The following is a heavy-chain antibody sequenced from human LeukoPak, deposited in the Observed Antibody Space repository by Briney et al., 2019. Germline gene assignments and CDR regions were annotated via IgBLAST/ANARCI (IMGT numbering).Heavy chain of an antibody. CDR2: INPNSGGT. CDR3: AREIGYYDRSKAFDI. V-gene: IGHV1-2*02. CDR1: GYTFTGYY. D-gene: IGHD3-22*01. J-gene: IGHJ3*02. Sequence: ASVKVSCKASGYTFTGYYMHWVRQAPGQGLEWMGWINPNSGGTNYAQTFQGRVTMTRDTSISTAYMELSRLRSDDTAVYYCAREIGYYDRSKAFDIWGQGTMVTVSS.